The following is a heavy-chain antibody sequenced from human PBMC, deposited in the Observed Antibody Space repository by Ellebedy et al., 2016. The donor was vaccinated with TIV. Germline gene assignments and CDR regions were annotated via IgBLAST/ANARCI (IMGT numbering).Heavy chain of an antibody. V-gene: IGHV3-7*01. J-gene: IGHJ4*02. CDR1: GFTFSSYW. D-gene: IGHD2-15*01. CDR2: IKQDGSEK. Sequence: GESLKISCAASGFTFSSYWMSWVRQAPGKGLEWVANIKQDGSEKYYVDSVKGRFTISRDNAKTSLYLQMNSLRAEDTAVYYCARAPFEDQSEGVLDYWGQGTLVTVSS. CDR3: ARAPFEDQSEGVLDY.